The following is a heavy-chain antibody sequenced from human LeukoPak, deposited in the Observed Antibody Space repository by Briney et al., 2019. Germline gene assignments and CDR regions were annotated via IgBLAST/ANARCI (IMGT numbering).Heavy chain of an antibody. CDR1: GFIFSSYA. CDR3: AKDTAGELGFDI. CDR2: ISGSGGGT. D-gene: IGHD1-26*01. J-gene: IGHJ3*02. V-gene: IGHV3-23*01. Sequence: GGSLRLSCAASGFIFSSYAMSWVRQAPGKGLEWVSGISGSGGGTYYADSVKGRFTISRDNSKSTLYLQMNSLRAEDTAVYYCAKDTAGELGFDIWGQGTMVTLSS.